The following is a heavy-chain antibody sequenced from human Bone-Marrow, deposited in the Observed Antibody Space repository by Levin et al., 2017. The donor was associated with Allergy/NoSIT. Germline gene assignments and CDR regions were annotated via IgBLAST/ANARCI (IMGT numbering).Heavy chain of an antibody. J-gene: IGHJ5*02. CDR2: IKSKSDGGTT. D-gene: IGHD3-10*01. V-gene: IGHV3-15*01. CDR3: MARGA. CDR1: AFTVSNAW. Sequence: GESLKISCGASAFTVSNAWMSWVRQAPGKGLEWVGRIKSKSDGGTTEYAAPVKDRFTISRDDSKNTLYLQMNSLKTEDTAMYYCMARGAWGQGTLVTVSS.